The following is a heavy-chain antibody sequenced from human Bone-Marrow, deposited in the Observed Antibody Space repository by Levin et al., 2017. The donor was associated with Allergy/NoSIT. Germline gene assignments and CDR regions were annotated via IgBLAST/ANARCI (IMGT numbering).Heavy chain of an antibody. CDR2: IIPIFGTA. V-gene: IGHV1-69*06. Sequence: SVKVSCKASGGTFSSYAISWVRQAPGQGLEWMGGIIPIFGTANYAQKFQGRVTITADKSTSTAYMELSSLRSEDTAVYYCASMEGLLWFGERISHAFDIWGQGTMVTVSS. CDR1: GGTFSSYA. D-gene: IGHD3-10*01. CDR3: ASMEGLLWFGERISHAFDI. J-gene: IGHJ3*02.